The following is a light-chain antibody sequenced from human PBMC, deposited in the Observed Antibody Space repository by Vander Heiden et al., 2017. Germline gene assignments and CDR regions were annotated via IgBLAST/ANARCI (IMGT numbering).Light chain of an antibody. V-gene: IGKV2-24*01. CDR3: MQLTQFPYT. Sequence: DIVLTQSLLPSPVPLGQPASPSCRAGQSLVHSDGNTYLSWLQQRPGQPPRLLISKIFNRFSGVPDRFSGSGAGTDFTLKISRVEAEDVGVYYCMQLTQFPYTFGQGTKLEIK. CDR1: QSLVHSDGNTY. J-gene: IGKJ2*01. CDR2: KIF.